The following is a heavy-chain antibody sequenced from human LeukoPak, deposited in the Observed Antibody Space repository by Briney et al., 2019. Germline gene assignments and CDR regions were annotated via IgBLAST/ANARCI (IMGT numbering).Heavy chain of an antibody. V-gene: IGHV1-2*02. Sequence: ASVKVSCKASGYTFTGYYMHWVRQAPGQGLEWMGWINPNSGGTNYAQKFQGRVTMTRDTSISTAYMELNSLRAEDTAVYYCARGEVWIAVAIPYYFDYWGQGTLVTVSS. D-gene: IGHD6-19*01. CDR3: ARGEVWIAVAIPYYFDY. CDR1: GYTFTGYY. CDR2: INPNSGGT. J-gene: IGHJ4*02.